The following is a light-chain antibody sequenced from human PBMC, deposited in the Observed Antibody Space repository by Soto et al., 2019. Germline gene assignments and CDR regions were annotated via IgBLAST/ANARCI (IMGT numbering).Light chain of an antibody. Sequence: EIVLTQSPGTLSLSPGEGGTLSCRASQSLRSSYLAWYQQKPSQAPRLLIYGASRRATGIPDRFSGSGSGTDFTLTIHRLEPEDFAVYYCQQYSSSPRTFGQGTKVDIK. J-gene: IGKJ1*01. CDR1: QSLRSSY. CDR2: GAS. V-gene: IGKV3-20*01. CDR3: QQYSSSPRT.